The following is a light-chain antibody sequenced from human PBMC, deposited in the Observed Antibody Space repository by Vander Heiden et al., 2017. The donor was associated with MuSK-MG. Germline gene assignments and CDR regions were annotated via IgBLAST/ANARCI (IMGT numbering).Light chain of an antibody. Sequence: PATLSVSPGASSTPSCRATPSISSDLAWYQQRPGQAPRLRSYGASTRATVSPARFSGSGSGTEFTLTISSLQSEDLADYYCQEYNNWALTFGQGTKVEI. CDR2: GAS. V-gene: IGKV3-15*01. CDR3: QEYNNWALT. CDR1: PSISSD. J-gene: IGKJ1*01.